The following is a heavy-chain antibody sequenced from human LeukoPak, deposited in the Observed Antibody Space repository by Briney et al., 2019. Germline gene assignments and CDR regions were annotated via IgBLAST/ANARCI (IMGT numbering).Heavy chain of an antibody. CDR2: IYYSGGT. V-gene: IGHV4-59*01. CDR3: ARGSRYHYDSSGYYYEEYFQH. D-gene: IGHD3-22*01. CDR1: GGSISSYY. Sequence: SETLSLTCTVSGGSISSYYWSWIRQPPGKGLEWIGYIYYSGGTNYNPSLKSRVTISVDTSKNQFSLKLSSVTAADTAVYYCARGSRYHYDSSGYYYEEYFQHWGQGTPVTVSS. J-gene: IGHJ1*01.